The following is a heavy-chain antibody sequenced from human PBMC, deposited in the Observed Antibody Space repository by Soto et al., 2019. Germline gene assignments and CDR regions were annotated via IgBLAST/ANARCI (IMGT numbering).Heavy chain of an antibody. CDR3: ARDDSSSSRYYYYGMDV. CDR2: IWYDGSNK. D-gene: IGHD6-6*01. V-gene: IGHV3-33*01. J-gene: IGHJ6*02. Sequence: GGSLRLSCAASGFTFSSYGMHWVRQAPGKGLEWVAVIWYDGSNKYYADSVKGRFTISRDNSKNTLYLQMNSLRAEDTAVYCCARDDSSSSRYYYYGMDVWGQGTTVTVSS. CDR1: GFTFSSYG.